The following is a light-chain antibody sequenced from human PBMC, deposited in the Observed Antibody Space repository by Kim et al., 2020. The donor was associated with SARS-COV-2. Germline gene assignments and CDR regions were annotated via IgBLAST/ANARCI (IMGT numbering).Light chain of an antibody. CDR1: NIGSKS. Sequence: SYELTQPPSVSVAPGKTARITCGGNNIGSKSVHWYQQKPGQAPVLVIYYDSDRPSGIPERFSGSNSGNTATLTISRVEAGDEADHYCQVWDSSSDYYVFG. V-gene: IGLV3-21*04. CDR3: QVWDSSSDYYV. J-gene: IGLJ1*01. CDR2: YDS.